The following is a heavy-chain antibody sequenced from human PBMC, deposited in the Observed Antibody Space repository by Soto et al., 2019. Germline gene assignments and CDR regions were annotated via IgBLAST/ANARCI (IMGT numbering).Heavy chain of an antibody. CDR2: IYYSGST. Sequence: SETLSLTCTVSGGSISSYYWSWIRQPPGKGLEWIGYIYYSGSTNYNPSLKSRVTISVDTSKNQFSLKLSSVTAADTAVYYCAIAKRGNYYDFWSGYSFYYYYYMDVWGKGTTVTVSS. J-gene: IGHJ6*03. CDR1: GGSISSYY. V-gene: IGHV4-59*01. CDR3: AIAKRGNYYDFWSGYSFYYYYYMDV. D-gene: IGHD3-3*01.